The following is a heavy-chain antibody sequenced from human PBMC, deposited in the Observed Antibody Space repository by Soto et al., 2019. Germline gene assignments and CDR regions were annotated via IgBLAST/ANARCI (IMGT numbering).Heavy chain of an antibody. Sequence: SVKVSCKASGGTFSSYAISWVRQAPGQGLEWMGGIIPIIGTANYAQKFQGRVTITADESTSTAYMELSSLGSEDTAVYYSAGYFCSGGSCPYYWFDPWGQGTLVTVSS. CDR3: AGYFCSGGSCPYYWFDP. D-gene: IGHD2-15*01. J-gene: IGHJ5*02. V-gene: IGHV1-69*13. CDR1: GGTFSSYA. CDR2: IIPIIGTA.